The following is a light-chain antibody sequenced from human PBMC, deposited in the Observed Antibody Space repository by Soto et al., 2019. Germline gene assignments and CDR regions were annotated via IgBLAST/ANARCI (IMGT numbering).Light chain of an antibody. CDR3: MQPLQTPRT. V-gene: IGKV2-28*01. CDR1: QSLLQSNGYNY. J-gene: IGKJ1*01. CDR2: LGS. Sequence: EIVLTQSPLSLPVTPGEPASISCRSSQSLLQSNGYNYLDWYLQKPGQSPKLLIYLGSHRASGVPDRCCGSGSGTDFTLKISRVEAEDVGVYYCMQPLQTPRTFGQGTRVEIK.